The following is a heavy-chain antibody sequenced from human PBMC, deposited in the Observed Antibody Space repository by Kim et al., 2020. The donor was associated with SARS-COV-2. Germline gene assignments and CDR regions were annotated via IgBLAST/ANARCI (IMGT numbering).Heavy chain of an antibody. J-gene: IGHJ6*02. CDR1: GYTFTSYG. CDR3: AREVNIVVVPAAPSFYYYYGMDV. CDR2: NSAYNGNT. D-gene: IGHD2-2*01. Sequence: ASVKVSCKASGYTFTSYGISWVRQAPGQGLEWMGWNSAYNGNTNYALKLQGRVTMTTDTSTSTAYMELRSLRADDTAVYYCAREVNIVVVPAAPSFYYYYGMDVWRQGTTVTVSS. V-gene: IGHV1-18*01.